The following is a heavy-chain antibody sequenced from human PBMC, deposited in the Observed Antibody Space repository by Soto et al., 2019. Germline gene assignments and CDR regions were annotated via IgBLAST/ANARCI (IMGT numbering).Heavy chain of an antibody. CDR1: GYSFTSYW. Sequence: GESLKISCKGSGYSFTSYWIGWVRQVPGKGLEWMGIIYPGDSDTRYSPSFQGQVTISADKSISTAYLQWSSLKASDTAMYYCARSGYSGPRGGFWFDPWGQGTLVTVSS. V-gene: IGHV5-51*01. J-gene: IGHJ5*02. CDR2: IYPGDSDT. CDR3: ARSGYSGPRGGFWFDP. D-gene: IGHD5-12*01.